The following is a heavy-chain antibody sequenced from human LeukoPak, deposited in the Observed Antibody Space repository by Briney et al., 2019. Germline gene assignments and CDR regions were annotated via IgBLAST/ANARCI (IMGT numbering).Heavy chain of an antibody. Sequence: SETLSLTCTVSGGSISSYYWSWIRQPPGKGLEWIGYIYYSGSTNYNPSLKSRVTISVDTSKNQFSLKLSSVTAADTAVYYCARGGLIYDILTGPDNWFDPWGQGTLVTVSS. CDR3: ARGGLIYDILTGPDNWFDP. CDR2: IYYSGST. V-gene: IGHV4-59*01. J-gene: IGHJ5*02. D-gene: IGHD3-9*01. CDR1: GGSISSYY.